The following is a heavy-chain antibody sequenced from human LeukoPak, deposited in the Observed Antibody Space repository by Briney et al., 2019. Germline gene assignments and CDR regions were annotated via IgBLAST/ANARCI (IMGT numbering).Heavy chain of an antibody. V-gene: IGHV3-30*03. Sequence: GGSLRLSCAASGFTFSSYGMHWVRQASGKGLEWVAVISYDGSNKYYADSVKGRFTISRDNSKNTLYLQMNSLRAEDTAVYYCARKSSAVAGPFDYWGQGTLVTVSS. CDR3: ARKSSAVAGPFDY. CDR2: ISYDGSNK. CDR1: GFTFSSYG. D-gene: IGHD6-19*01. J-gene: IGHJ4*02.